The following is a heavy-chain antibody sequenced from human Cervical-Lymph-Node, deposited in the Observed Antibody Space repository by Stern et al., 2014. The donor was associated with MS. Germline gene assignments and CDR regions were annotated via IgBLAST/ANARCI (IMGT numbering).Heavy chain of an antibody. Sequence: VQLVQSGAEVKEPGASLKVSCKASGYMFSDYYIHWVRQAPGQGLEWMGRIHPNSGVPDYAQGFQGRVTMTSDTSISAGYMELGSLKSDDAAVYYCARSDGNIAAPGTFDYWGQGTLVTVSS. CDR1: GYMFSDYY. D-gene: IGHD6-13*01. CDR3: ARSDGNIAAPGTFDY. V-gene: IGHV1-2*06. J-gene: IGHJ4*02. CDR2: IHPNSGVP.